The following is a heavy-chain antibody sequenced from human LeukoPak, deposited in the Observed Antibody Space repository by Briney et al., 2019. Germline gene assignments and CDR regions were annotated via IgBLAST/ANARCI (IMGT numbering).Heavy chain of an antibody. D-gene: IGHD6-13*01. CDR3: ARDGSSWTFDY. J-gene: IGHJ4*02. V-gene: IGHV3-48*01. CDR1: GLTFSSYS. CDR2: ISSSSSTI. Sequence: GGSLRLSCAASGLTFSSYSMNWVRQAPGKGLEWVSYISSSSSTIYYADSVKGRFTISRDNAKNSLYLQMNSLRAEDTAVYYCARDGSSWTFDYWGQGTLVTVSS.